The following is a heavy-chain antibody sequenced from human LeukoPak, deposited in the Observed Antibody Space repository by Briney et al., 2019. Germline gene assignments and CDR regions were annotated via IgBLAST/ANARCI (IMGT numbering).Heavy chain of an antibody. J-gene: IGHJ4*02. CDR2: FYYSGST. Sequence: SETLPLTCTVSGGSISSSSYYWGWIRQPPGKGLEWIGSFYYSGSTYYNPSLTGRVTISVDTSTKQFSLKLRYVTAADTAVYYCARRGVVPAAHMDQFDYWGQGTLVTVSS. D-gene: IGHD2-2*01. CDR3: ARRGVVPAAHMDQFDY. V-gene: IGHV4-39*01. CDR1: GGSISSSSYY.